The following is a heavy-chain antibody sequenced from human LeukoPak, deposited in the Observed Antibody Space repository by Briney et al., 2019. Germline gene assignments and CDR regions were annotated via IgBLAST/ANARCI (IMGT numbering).Heavy chain of an antibody. CDR2: ISVSGGST. D-gene: IGHD6-19*01. V-gene: IGHV3-23*01. CDR1: GFTFSIYA. CDR3: ARGIIAVAGRRFDY. Sequence: SGGSLRLSCAASGFTFSIYAMSWVRQAPGKGLEWVSSISVSGGSTYYADSVKGRFTISRDNSKNTLYLQMNSLRAEDTAVYYCARGIIAVAGRRFDYWGQGTLVTVSS. J-gene: IGHJ4*02.